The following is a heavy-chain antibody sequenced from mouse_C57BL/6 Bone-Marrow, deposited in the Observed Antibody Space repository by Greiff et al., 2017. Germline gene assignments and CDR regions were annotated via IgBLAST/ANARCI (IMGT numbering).Heavy chain of an antibody. J-gene: IGHJ4*01. CDR2: IDPEDGDT. V-gene: IGHV14-1*01. Sequence: EVKLQESGAELVRPGASVKLSCTASGFNIKDYYMHWVKQRPEQGLEWIGRIDPEDGDTEYAPKFQGKATMTADTSSNTAYLQLSSLTSEDTAVYYCTTHYGNLYYAMDYWGQGTSVTVSS. D-gene: IGHD2-1*01. CDR1: GFNIKDYY. CDR3: TTHYGNLYYAMDY.